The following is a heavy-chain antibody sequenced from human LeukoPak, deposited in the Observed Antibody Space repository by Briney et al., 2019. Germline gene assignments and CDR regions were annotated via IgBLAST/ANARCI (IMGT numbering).Heavy chain of an antibody. D-gene: IGHD1-26*01. Sequence: SSETLSLTCTVSGGSISSYYWSWIRQPAGKGLEWIGRIYTSGSTNNNPSLKSRVTMSVDTSKNQFSLKLSSVTAADTAVYYCARVGRMGATVSFFNWGQGTLVTVSS. J-gene: IGHJ4*02. CDR3: ARVGRMGATVSFFN. CDR1: GGSISSYY. V-gene: IGHV4-4*07. CDR2: IYTSGST.